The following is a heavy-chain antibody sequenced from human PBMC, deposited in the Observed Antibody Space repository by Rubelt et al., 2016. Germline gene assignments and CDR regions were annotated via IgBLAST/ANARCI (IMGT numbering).Heavy chain of an antibody. CDR1: GGSFSGHF. V-gene: IGHV4-34*01. D-gene: IGHD1-26*01. J-gene: IGHJ4*02. CDR3: ARVGSYREDY. CDR2: INHGGST. Sequence: QVQLQQWGAGLLKPSETLSLTCAVYGGSFSGHFWSWIRQPPGKGLEWIGEINHGGSTNYNPSLKSRVTMSVDTSKNQFSLKLSAVTAADTAVYYCARVGSYREDYWGQGTVVTVSS.